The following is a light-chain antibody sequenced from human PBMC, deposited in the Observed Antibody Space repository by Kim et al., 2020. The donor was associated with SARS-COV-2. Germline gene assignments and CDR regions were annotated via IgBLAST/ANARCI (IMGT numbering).Light chain of an antibody. V-gene: IGKV1-5*01. CDR3: QQYDSYSYT. J-gene: IGKJ2*01. CDR1: QRISSS. Sequence: SASERDRVTITCRASQRISSSLAWYQQKPGKAPNLLIYDASTLKGGVPSSFSGSGSGTEYTLTINSLQPDDFATYYCQQYDSYSYTFGQGTKLDI. CDR2: DAS.